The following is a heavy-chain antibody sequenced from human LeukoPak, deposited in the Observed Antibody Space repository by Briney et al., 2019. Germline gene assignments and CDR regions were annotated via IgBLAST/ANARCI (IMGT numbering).Heavy chain of an antibody. D-gene: IGHD3-10*01. J-gene: IGHJ4*02. Sequence: GSLRLSCAASGFAFNAYPMHWVRQAPGKGLEWVAVISYDGSNKYYAASVQGRFNISRDNSKNTLYLQMNGLTNEDTALYYCATVGGPMIRGEAYYLDYWGQGTLVTVSS. V-gene: IGHV3-30*04. CDR3: ATVGGPMIRGEAYYLDY. CDR2: ISYDGSNK. CDR1: GFAFNAYP.